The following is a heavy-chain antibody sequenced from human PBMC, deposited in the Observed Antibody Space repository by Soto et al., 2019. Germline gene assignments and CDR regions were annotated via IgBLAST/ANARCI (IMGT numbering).Heavy chain of an antibody. J-gene: IGHJ5*02. Sequence: QVQLQESGPGLVKPSDTLSLTCAVSGYSISSSNWWGWIRQPPGKGLEWIGYIYYSGSTYYNPSLKSRGTMSVDTSKNHFSLKLSSVTAVDTAVYYCARTGNDYVDGGWFDPWGQGTLVTVSS. V-gene: IGHV4-28*01. CDR3: ARTGNDYVDGGWFDP. CDR2: IYYSGST. D-gene: IGHD4-17*01. CDR1: GYSISSSNW.